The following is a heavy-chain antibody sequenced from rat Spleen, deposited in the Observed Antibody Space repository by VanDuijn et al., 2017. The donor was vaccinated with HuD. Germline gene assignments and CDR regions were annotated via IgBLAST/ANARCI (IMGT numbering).Heavy chain of an antibody. J-gene: IGHJ3*01. V-gene: IGHV2S30*01. D-gene: IGHD1-7*01. CDR2: MWSDGDT. Sequence: QVQLKESGPGLVQPSQTLSLTCTVSGFSLMDYSVHWVRQPPGQGLEWMGRMWSDGDTSYNSAFTSRLSISRDTAKNQVSLKMNSLQTEDTAIYFCTRGALGPPWFAYWGQGTLVTVSS. CDR1: GFSLMDYS. CDR3: TRGALGPPWFAY.